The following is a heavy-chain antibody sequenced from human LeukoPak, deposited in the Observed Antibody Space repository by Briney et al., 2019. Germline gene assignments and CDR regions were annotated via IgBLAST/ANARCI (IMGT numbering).Heavy chain of an antibody. CDR2: IYSGGST. Sequence: GGSLRLSCAASGFTVSSNYMSWVRQAPGKGLDWVSIIYSGGSTYYADSVKGRFTISRDNSKNTLYLQMNSLRAEDTAVYYCARGLRFNHFDYWGQGTLVTVSS. V-gene: IGHV3-53*05. J-gene: IGHJ4*02. CDR3: ARGLRFNHFDY. CDR1: GFTVSSNY. D-gene: IGHD3-16*01.